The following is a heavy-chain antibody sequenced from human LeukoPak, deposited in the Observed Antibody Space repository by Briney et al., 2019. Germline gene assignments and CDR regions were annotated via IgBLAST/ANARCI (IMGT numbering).Heavy chain of an antibody. CDR1: GFTFSSYG. Sequence: GGSLRLSCAASGFTFSSYGMHWVRQAPGKGLEWVAVISYDGSNKYYADSVKGRFTISRDNSKNTLYLQMNSLRAEDTAVYYCAKVAAFFHFVYWGQGTLVTVSS. CDR2: ISYDGSNK. J-gene: IGHJ4*02. CDR3: AKVAAFFHFVY. V-gene: IGHV3-30*18. D-gene: IGHD3-3*02.